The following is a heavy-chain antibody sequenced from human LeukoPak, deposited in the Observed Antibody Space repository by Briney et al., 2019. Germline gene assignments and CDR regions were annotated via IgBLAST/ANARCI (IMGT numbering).Heavy chain of an antibody. V-gene: IGHV4-39*01. CDR2: MLYSGST. D-gene: IGHD3-22*01. J-gene: IGHJ3*02. Sequence: PSETLSLTCSVSGGSLSSSSYYWGWIRQPPGKGLEWIGSMLYSGSTYYNPSLKSRVTISVDTSKNQSSLKLSSVTAADTAVYYCARHDSSGPYNAFDIWGQGTMVTVSS. CDR1: GGSLSSSSYY. CDR3: ARHDSSGPYNAFDI.